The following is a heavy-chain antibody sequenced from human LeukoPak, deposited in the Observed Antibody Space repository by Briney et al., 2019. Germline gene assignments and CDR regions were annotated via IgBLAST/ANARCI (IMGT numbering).Heavy chain of an antibody. CDR1: GYRFTSYW. D-gene: IGHD3-10*01. Sequence: GESLKISCKGSGYRFTSYWIGWVRQLHGKGLGWMGIIYPGDSYTTYSPSFQGQVTISADKYISTAYLQWRSLKASDTAMYYCARRSGSDALDIWGQGTMVTVSS. J-gene: IGHJ3*02. CDR2: IYPGDSYT. CDR3: ARRSGSDALDI. V-gene: IGHV5-51*01.